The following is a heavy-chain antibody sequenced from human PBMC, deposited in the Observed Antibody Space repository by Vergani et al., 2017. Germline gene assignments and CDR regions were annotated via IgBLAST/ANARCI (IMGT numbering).Heavy chain of an antibody. CDR3: ARQKYSSSGHFDY. D-gene: IGHD6-6*01. J-gene: IGHJ4*02. CDR2: LYSGGST. Sequence: EVQLVESGGGLIQPGGSLRLSCEASGFTVSSNYMSWVRQAPGKGLEWVPVLYSGGSTYYADSVKGRFTISRDNSKNTLYLQMNSLRAEDTAVYYCARQKYSSSGHFDYWGQGTLVTVSS. V-gene: IGHV3-53*01. CDR1: GFTVSSNY.